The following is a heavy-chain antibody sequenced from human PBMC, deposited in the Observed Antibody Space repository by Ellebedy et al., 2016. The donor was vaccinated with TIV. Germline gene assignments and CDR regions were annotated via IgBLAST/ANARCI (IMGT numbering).Heavy chain of an antibody. CDR2: INPTSGSS. CDR3: ARGDNYYYDSSGYYYSY. CDR1: GYTFTSYF. J-gene: IGHJ4*02. V-gene: IGHV1-46*01. D-gene: IGHD3-22*01. Sequence: ASVKVSCKASGYTFTSYFLYWVRQAPGQGLEWMGIINPTSGSSNYARKFQGRVTVTRDTSTSTVYMELSGLRSEDTAVYYCARGDNYYYDSSGYYYSYWGQGTLVTVSS.